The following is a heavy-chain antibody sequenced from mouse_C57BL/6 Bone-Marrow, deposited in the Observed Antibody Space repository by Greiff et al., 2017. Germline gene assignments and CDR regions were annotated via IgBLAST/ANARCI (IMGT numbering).Heavy chain of an antibody. Sequence: EVKLMESGGGLVKPGGSLKLSCAASGFTFSAYGMHWVRQAPEKGLEWVAYISSGSSTIYYADTVKGRFTISRDNAKNTLCLQMTSLRSEDTAMDYCARASQAYYYAMDYWGQGTSVTVSS. J-gene: IGHJ4*01. CDR2: ISSGSSTI. CDR1: GFTFSAYG. D-gene: IGHD3-2*02. V-gene: IGHV5-17*01. CDR3: ARASQAYYYAMDY.